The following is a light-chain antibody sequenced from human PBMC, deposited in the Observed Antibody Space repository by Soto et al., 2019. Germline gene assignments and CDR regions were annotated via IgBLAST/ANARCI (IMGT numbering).Light chain of an antibody. CDR3: QSYDKSLSGSYV. J-gene: IGLJ1*01. Sequence: QSVLTQPPSVPGAPGQRVTISCTGSDSSIGAGYDVHWYQQLPGTPPKVLIYGNSNRPSGVPDRFSASKSGTSASLAITGLQAEDEADYYCQSYDKSLSGSYVFGTGTKVTVL. CDR2: GNS. V-gene: IGLV1-40*01. CDR1: DSSIGAGYD.